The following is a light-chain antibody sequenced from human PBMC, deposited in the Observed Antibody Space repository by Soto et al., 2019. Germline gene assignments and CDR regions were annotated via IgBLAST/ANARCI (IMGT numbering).Light chain of an antibody. CDR2: ERS. J-gene: IGLJ1*01. CDR3: GLYEGSSAPNDI. V-gene: IGLV2-23*01. CDR1: SSDVGSYNL. Sequence: QSALNQPASVSGSPGPSITISCTGTSSDVGSYNLVSWYQQHPDNDPKLMIYERSKRPSGVSNRFSGSKAGNTASQTISGLQAENEDDYYCGLYEGSSAPNDIFRTGTEVTVL.